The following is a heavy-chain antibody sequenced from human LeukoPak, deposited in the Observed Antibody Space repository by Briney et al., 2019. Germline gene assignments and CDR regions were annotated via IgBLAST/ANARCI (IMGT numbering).Heavy chain of an antibody. CDR1: SGSINGHY. D-gene: IGHD3-10*01. CDR2: ISASGTT. Sequence: SETLSLTCTVSSGSINGHYWSWIRQPAGKGLECLGRISASGTTKYNLSLRNRVTMSVDTSKNQFALKVKSVTAADTGVYYCARDNYGSGLPDFDYWGQGTLVTVSS. J-gene: IGHJ4*02. V-gene: IGHV4-4*07. CDR3: ARDNYGSGLPDFDY.